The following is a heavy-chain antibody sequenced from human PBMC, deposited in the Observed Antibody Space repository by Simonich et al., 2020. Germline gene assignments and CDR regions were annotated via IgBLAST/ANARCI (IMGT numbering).Heavy chain of an antibody. CDR3: ARWIAVAGTGAYGMDV. J-gene: IGHJ6*02. CDR1: GFTFSSYS. CDR2: ISSSSSYI. Sequence: EVQLVESGGGLVKPGGSLRLSCAASGFTFSSYSMNWVRRAPGKGLEWVSSISSSSSYIYYADSVKGRFTISRDNAKNSLYLQMNSRRAEDTAVYYCARWIAVAGTGAYGMDVWGQGTTVTVSS. D-gene: IGHD6-19*01. V-gene: IGHV3-21*01.